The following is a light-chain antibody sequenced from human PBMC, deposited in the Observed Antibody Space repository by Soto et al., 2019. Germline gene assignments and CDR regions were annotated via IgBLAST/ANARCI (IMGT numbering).Light chain of an antibody. Sequence: AIQMTQSPSSLSASVGDRVTITCRASQDIRDDLGWYQQKPGKAPKLLIYAAFSLQSGVPSRFSGSGSGTEFTLTISSLQPEDVATYYCLQDHNFPHTFGQGTKLEIK. CDR3: LQDHNFPHT. CDR2: AAF. V-gene: IGKV1-6*01. CDR1: QDIRDD. J-gene: IGKJ2*01.